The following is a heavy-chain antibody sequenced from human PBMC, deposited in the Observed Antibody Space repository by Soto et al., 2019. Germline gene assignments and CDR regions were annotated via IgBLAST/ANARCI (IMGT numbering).Heavy chain of an antibody. Sequence: SQTLSLTCAMSEDSVSTNSATCDWIRQSASRGLEWLGRTYYRSKWYNDYAVSVKGRITINPDTSNNQLSLQLNSVTPHDTAVDYCASGIGKSCLDFWGQGTLITVSS. D-gene: IGHD2-15*01. CDR3: ASGIGKSCLDF. V-gene: IGHV6-1*01. J-gene: IGHJ4*02. CDR1: EDSVSTNSAT. CDR2: TYYRSKWYN.